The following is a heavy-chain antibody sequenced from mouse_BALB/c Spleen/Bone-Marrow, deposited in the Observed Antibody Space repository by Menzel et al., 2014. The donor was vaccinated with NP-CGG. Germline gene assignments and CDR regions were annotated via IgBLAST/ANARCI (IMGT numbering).Heavy chain of an antibody. Sequence: QVHVKQSGAELVRPGSSVKISCKASGYPFSSYRMNWVKQRPGQGLEWIGQIYPGDGETNYNGKFKGNATLTADKSSSTAYMQLISLTSEDSAVYFCARKYGDYWGQGTTLTVSS. CDR1: GYPFSSYR. V-gene: IGHV1-80*01. CDR2: IYPGDGET. CDR3: ARKYGDY. J-gene: IGHJ2*01. D-gene: IGHD2-10*02.